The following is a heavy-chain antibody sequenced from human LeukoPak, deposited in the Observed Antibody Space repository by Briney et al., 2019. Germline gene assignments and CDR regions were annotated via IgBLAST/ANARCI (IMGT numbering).Heavy chain of an antibody. J-gene: IGHJ5*02. Sequence: ASVKVSCKASGYTFTGYYMHWVRQAPGQGLEWMGWINPNSGGTNYAQKFQGRVTMTRDTSISTAYMELSRLRSDDTAVYYCARAPLRDGRICGSYPTYNWFDPWGQGTLVTVSS. D-gene: IGHD1-26*01. CDR1: GYTFTGYY. V-gene: IGHV1-2*02. CDR3: ARAPLRDGRICGSYPTYNWFDP. CDR2: INPNSGGT.